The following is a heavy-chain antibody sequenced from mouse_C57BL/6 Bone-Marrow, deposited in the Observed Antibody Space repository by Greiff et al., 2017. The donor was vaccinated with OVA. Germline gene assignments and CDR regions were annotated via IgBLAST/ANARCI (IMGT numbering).Heavy chain of an antibody. D-gene: IGHD2-3*01. J-gene: IGHJ4*01. CDR2: INPYNGGT. V-gene: IGHV1-19*01. CDR3: ARWLLQAMDY. Sequence: SGPVLVKPGASVKMSCKASGYTFTDYYMNWVKQSHGKSLEWIGVINPYNGGTSYNQKFKGKAILTVDKSSSTAYMELNSLTSEDSAVYYCARWLLQAMDYWGQGTSVTVSS. CDR1: GYTFTDYY.